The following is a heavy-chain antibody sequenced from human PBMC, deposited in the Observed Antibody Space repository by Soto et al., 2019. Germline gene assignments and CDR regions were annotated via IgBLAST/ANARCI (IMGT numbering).Heavy chain of an antibody. Sequence: SSETLSLTCTVSGGSITNNYWGWIRQSPGKGLEWIGCSYYSGSTSYNPSLRSRVTISIDTSKTQFSLRLRSVTAADTAVYYCARRQNWNNLFDTWGQGTLVTVSS. CDR3: ARRQNWNNLFDT. D-gene: IGHD1-1*01. J-gene: IGHJ5*02. CDR2: SYYSGST. V-gene: IGHV4-59*08. CDR1: GGSITNNY.